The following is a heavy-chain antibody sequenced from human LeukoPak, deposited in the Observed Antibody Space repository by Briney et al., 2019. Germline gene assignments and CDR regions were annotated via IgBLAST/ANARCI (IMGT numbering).Heavy chain of an antibody. J-gene: IGHJ6*03. Sequence: GGSLRLSRAASGFTFSSYWMSWVRQAPGKGLEWVANIKQDGSEKYYVDSVKGRFTISRDNAKNSLYLQMNSLRAEDTALYYCARVSGSYLYYYYYMDVWGKGTTVTVSS. CDR2: IKQDGSEK. CDR1: GFTFSSYW. V-gene: IGHV3-7*03. CDR3: ARVSGSYLYYYYYMDV. D-gene: IGHD1-26*01.